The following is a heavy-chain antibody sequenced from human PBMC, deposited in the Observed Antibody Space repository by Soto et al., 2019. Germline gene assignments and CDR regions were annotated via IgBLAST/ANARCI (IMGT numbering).Heavy chain of an antibody. D-gene: IGHD2-15*01. CDR3: ASLTDYYCSGGSCYSPPDY. CDR2: IIPILGIA. Sequence: ASVKVSCKASGGTFSSYTISWVRQAPGQGLEWMGRIIPILGIANYAQKFQGRVTITADKSTSTAYMELSSLRSEDTAVYYCASLTDYYCSGGSCYSPPDYWGQGTLVTVSS. V-gene: IGHV1-69*02. J-gene: IGHJ4*02. CDR1: GGTFSSYT.